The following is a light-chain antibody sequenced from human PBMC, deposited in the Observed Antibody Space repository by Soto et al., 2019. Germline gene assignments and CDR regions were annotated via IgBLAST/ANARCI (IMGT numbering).Light chain of an antibody. CDR1: QSVSSSY. V-gene: IGKV3-20*01. CDR3: LEYDSSTFT. J-gene: IGKJ3*01. CDR2: GAS. Sequence: TQSPSSFSASTGDRVTITCRASQSVSSSYLAWYQQKPGQAPRLLIYGASSRAAGIPDRFSGSGSGTDFTLTISRLEPEDFAVYYCLEYDSSTFTFGPGTKVDIK.